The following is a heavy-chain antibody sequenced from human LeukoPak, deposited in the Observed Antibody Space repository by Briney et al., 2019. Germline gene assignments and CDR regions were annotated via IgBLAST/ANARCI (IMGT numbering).Heavy chain of an antibody. CDR3: AKDTPSRSSGWDR. Sequence: PGGSLRLSCAASGFTFSNAWMSWVPQAPGKGREWVSAIGGGGVRTYYADSVKGRFTISRDNSKNTLYLQMNSLRAEDTAVYYCAKDTPSRSSGWDRWGQGTLVIVST. CDR2: IGGGGVRT. D-gene: IGHD6-19*01. V-gene: IGHV3-23*01. J-gene: IGHJ4*02. CDR1: GFTFSNAW.